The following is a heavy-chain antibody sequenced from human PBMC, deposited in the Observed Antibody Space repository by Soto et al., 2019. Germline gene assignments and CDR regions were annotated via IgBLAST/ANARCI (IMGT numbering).Heavy chain of an antibody. V-gene: IGHV3-66*01. CDR3: TTVYSGN. Sequence: GGSLRLSCAASGFTVSSNYMSWVRQAPGKGLEWVSVIYSGGSTYYADSVKGRFTVSRDDSENTLYLQMNSLKIEDTAVYYCTTVYSGNWGQGTLVTVSS. CDR1: GFTVSSNY. J-gene: IGHJ4*02. D-gene: IGHD2-21*01. CDR2: IYSGGST.